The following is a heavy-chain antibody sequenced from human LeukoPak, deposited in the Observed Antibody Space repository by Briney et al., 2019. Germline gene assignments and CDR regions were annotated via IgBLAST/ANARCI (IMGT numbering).Heavy chain of an antibody. Sequence: GGSLRLSCAASGFTFSNYAMYWVRQAPGKGLEYVSAITTNGGSTDYADSVKGRFTISRDNSKNRLFLQMGSLRAEDMAVYYCARGGYYDSSGSFAHWGQGTLVTVSS. CDR1: GFTFSNYA. J-gene: IGHJ4*02. D-gene: IGHD3-22*01. CDR3: ARGGYYDSSGSFAH. V-gene: IGHV3-64*02. CDR2: ITTNGGST.